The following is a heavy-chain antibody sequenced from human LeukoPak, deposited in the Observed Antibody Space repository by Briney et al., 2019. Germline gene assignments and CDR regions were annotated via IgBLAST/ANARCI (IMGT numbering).Heavy chain of an antibody. CDR1: GFTFSSYG. D-gene: IGHD6-19*01. J-gene: IGHJ6*03. V-gene: IGHV3-30*02. CDR3: AKDARIAVAGTPYYYYYYMDV. Sequence: GGSLRLSCAASGFTFSSYGMHWVRQAPGKGLEWATFIRSDESNKYYADSVKGRFTISRDNSKNTLYLQMNSLRAEDTAVYYCAKDARIAVAGTPYYYYYYMDVWGKGTTVTVSS. CDR2: IRSDESNK.